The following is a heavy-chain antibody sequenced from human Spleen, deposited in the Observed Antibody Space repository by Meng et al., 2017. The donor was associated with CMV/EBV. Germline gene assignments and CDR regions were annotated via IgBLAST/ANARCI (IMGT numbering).Heavy chain of an antibody. J-gene: IGHJ6*02. Sequence: LSLTCAASGFTFSDYYMSWIRQAPGKGLEWVSYISSSGSTIYYADSVKGRFTISRDNAKNSLYLQMNSLRAEDTAVYYCARALGYCSSTSCPGGLDYYYGMDVWGQGTTVTVSS. D-gene: IGHD2-2*01. CDR3: ARALGYCSSTSCPGGLDYYYGMDV. V-gene: IGHV3-11*01. CDR1: GFTFSDYY. CDR2: ISSSGSTI.